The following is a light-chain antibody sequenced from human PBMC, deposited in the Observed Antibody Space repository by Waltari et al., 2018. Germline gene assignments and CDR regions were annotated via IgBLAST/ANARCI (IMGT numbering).Light chain of an antibody. CDR3: MQGTHWYT. J-gene: IGKJ2*01. CDR2: KVS. Sequence: VVMTQSPLSLPVTLGQPATISSRSSQSLVHSDGNIYLNWLQQRPGQSPRRLIYKVSKRDSGVPDRFSGSGSGTDFTLKISRVEAEDVATYYCMQGTHWYTFGQGTKLEIK. V-gene: IGKV2-30*02. CDR1: QSLVHSDGNIY.